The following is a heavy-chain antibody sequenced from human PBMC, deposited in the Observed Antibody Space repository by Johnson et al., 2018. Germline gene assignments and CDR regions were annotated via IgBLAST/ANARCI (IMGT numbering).Heavy chain of an antibody. CDR2: ISSSSSYI. CDR3: ARIGFMNYYYYYMDV. Sequence: VQLVQSGGGLVKPGGSLRLSCAASGFTFSSYSMNWVRQAPGKGLEWVSSISSSSSYIYYADSVKGRFTISRDNAKNSLYLQMNSLRAEDTAVYYCARIGFMNYYYYYMDVWGKGTTVTVSS. J-gene: IGHJ6*03. CDR1: GFTFSSYS. V-gene: IGHV3-21*01. D-gene: IGHD3-16*01.